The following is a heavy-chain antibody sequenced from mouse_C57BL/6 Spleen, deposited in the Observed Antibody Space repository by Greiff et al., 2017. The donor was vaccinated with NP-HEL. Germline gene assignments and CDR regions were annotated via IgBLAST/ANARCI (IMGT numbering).Heavy chain of an antibody. V-gene: IGHV1-81*01. D-gene: IGHD1-1*01. Sequence: VKLQQSGAELARPGASVKLSCKASGYTFTSYGISWVKQRTGQGLEWIGEIYPRSGNTYYNEKFKGKATLTADKSSSTAYMELRSLTSEDSAVYFCARITTVDNYWGQGTTLTVSS. CDR2: IYPRSGNT. CDR3: ARITTVDNY. CDR1: GYTFTSYG. J-gene: IGHJ2*01.